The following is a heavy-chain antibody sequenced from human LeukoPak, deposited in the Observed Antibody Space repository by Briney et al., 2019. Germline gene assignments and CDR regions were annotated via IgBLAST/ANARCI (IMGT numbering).Heavy chain of an antibody. V-gene: IGHV1-69*05. J-gene: IGHJ4*02. Sequence: SVKVSYKASGGTFSSYAISWVRQAPGQGLEWMGGIIPIFGTANYAQKFQGRVTITTDESTSTAYMELSSLRSEDTAVYYCARDLGYDRGYCSGGSCYGIPYWGQGTLVTVSS. CDR2: IIPIFGTA. CDR1: GGTFSSYA. D-gene: IGHD2-15*01. CDR3: ARDLGYDRGYCSGGSCYGIPY.